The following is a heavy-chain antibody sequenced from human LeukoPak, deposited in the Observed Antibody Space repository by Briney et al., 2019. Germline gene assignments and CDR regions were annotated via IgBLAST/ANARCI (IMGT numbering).Heavy chain of an antibody. D-gene: IGHD3-22*01. CDR1: GFTVSSNY. V-gene: IGHV3-53*01. CDR3: ARGKRGSSGYYMAY. Sequence: PGGSLRLSCAASGFTVSSNYMSWVRQAPGKGLEWVSVIYSGGSTYYADSVKGRFTISRDNSKNTLYLQMNSLRAEDTAVYYCARGKRGSSGYYMAYWGQGTLVTVSS. J-gene: IGHJ4*02. CDR2: IYSGGST.